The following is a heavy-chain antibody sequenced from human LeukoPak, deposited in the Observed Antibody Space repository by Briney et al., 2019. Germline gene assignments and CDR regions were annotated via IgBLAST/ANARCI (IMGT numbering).Heavy chain of an antibody. CDR1: GGSISTFH. J-gene: IGHJ4*02. CDR3: TRGGYSDYDYRPLV. D-gene: IGHD5-12*01. V-gene: IGHV4-59*01. Sequence: SETLSLTCTVSGGSISTFHWSWIRQPPGKGLEWIGYIYHSGTTNYSPSLKSRVTISVDTYKNQLSLKLNSVTAADTAVYYCTRGGYSDYDYRPLVWGQGALVTVSS. CDR2: IYHSGTT.